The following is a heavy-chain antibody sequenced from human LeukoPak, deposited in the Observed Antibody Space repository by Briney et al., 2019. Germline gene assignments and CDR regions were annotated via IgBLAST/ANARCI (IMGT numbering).Heavy chain of an antibody. CDR3: ARAYGDYVPFDY. V-gene: IGHV3-23*01. CDR1: GFTFSSYA. Sequence: PGGSLRLSCAASGFTFSSYAMSWVRRAPGKGLEWVSAISGSGGSTYYADSVKGRFTISRDNSKNTLYLQMNSLRAEDTAVYYCARAYGDYVPFDYGGQGTLVTVSS. J-gene: IGHJ4*02. CDR2: ISGSGGST. D-gene: IGHD4-17*01.